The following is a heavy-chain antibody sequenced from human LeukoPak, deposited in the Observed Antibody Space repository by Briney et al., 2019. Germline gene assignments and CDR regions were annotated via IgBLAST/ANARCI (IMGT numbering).Heavy chain of an antibody. J-gene: IGHJ5*02. CDR2: IEEDGSGK. CDR3: TTDRWYSADH. CDR1: GFIFRDSW. V-gene: IGHV3-7*03. D-gene: IGHD2-15*01. Sequence: GGSLRLSCTASGFIFRDSWMAWIRQAPGKGLEWVAIIEEDGSGKNYVDSMKGRFTISRDNAKNSLFLQMDSLKVEDTAIYYCTTDRWYSADHWGQGTLVTVSS.